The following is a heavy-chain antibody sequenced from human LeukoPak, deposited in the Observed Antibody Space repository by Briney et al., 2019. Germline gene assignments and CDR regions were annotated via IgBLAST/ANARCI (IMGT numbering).Heavy chain of an antibody. D-gene: IGHD3-22*01. Sequence: TGGSLRLSCAASGFTFSSYGMHWVRQAPGKGLEWVAVIWYDGSNKYYADSVKGRFTISRDNSKNTLYLQMNSLRAEDTAVYYCARGRYYDSSGYYWGDYFDYWGQGTLVTVSS. CDR3: ARGRYYDSSGYYWGDYFDY. CDR2: IWYDGSNK. V-gene: IGHV3-33*01. CDR1: GFTFSSYG. J-gene: IGHJ4*02.